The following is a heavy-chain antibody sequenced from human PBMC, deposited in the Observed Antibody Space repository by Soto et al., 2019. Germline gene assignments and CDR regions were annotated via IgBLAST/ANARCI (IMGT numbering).Heavy chain of an antibody. Sequence: ASVKVSCKASGYTFTGYSMHWVRQAPGQGLEWMGWISAYNGNTNYAQKLQGRVTMTPDTSTNTAYMELRNLRSDDTAVYYCARVIAAAADFDYWGQGTLVTVSS. CDR3: ARVIAAAADFDY. D-gene: IGHD6-13*01. CDR1: GYTFTGYS. CDR2: ISAYNGNT. J-gene: IGHJ4*02. V-gene: IGHV1-18*04.